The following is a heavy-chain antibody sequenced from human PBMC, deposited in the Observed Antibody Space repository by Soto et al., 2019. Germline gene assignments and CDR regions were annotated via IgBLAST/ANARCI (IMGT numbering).Heavy chain of an antibody. V-gene: IGHV1-2*04. D-gene: IGHD1-26*01. J-gene: IGHJ6*02. CDR2: INPNSGGT. CDR1: GYTFTGYY. Sequence: ASVKVSCKGSGYTFTGYYMHWVRQAPGQGLEWTGWINPNSGGTNYAQKFQGWVTMTRDTSISTAYMELSRLRSDDTAVYYCARREHYYGMDVWGQGTTVTVSS. CDR3: ARREHYYGMDV.